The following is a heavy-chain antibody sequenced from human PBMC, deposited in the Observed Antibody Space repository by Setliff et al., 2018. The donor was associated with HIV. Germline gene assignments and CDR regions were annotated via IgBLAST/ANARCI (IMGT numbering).Heavy chain of an antibody. J-gene: IGHJ4*02. CDR2: IYTSGST. CDR1: GGSISTYF. D-gene: IGHD3-10*01. V-gene: IGHV4-4*08. CDR3: SRGSFIGDYYYFDY. Sequence: TLSLTCTVSGGSISTYFWTWIRQPPGKGLEWIGYIYTSGSTNYNPSLKSRVTISVDTSKNQFSLKLSSVTAAATAVYYCSRGSFIGDYYYFDYWGQGTLVTVSS.